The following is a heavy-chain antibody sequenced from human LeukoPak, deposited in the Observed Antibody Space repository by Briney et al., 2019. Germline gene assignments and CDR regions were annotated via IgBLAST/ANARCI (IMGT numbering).Heavy chain of an antibody. Sequence: GRSLRLSCAASGFTFSRYSMHWVRQAPGKALEWVAVISYDGRNQYYTDSLKGRFTISRDNSKNTLFLQINSLREEDTAVYYCARDRNADQLHNWFDPWGQGTLVTVSS. J-gene: IGHJ5*02. D-gene: IGHD2-2*01. CDR2: ISYDGRNQ. CDR3: ARDRNADQLHNWFDP. V-gene: IGHV3-30*04. CDR1: GFTFSRYS.